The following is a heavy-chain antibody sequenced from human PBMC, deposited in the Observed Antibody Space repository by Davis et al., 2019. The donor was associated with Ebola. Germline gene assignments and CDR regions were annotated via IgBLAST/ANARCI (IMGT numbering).Heavy chain of an antibody. J-gene: IGHJ6*04. V-gene: IGHV4-38-2*02. CDR1: DYSISSGYY. CDR2: INYSGNT. CDR3: ARRAGFHFYYGMDV. D-gene: IGHD3-10*01. Sequence: SETLSLTCTVSDYSISSGYYWGWIRPPPGKGLEWIGYINYSGNTNYNPSLKSRVTISLDTSKNQFSLSLRSVTAADTAVYYCARRAGFHFYYGMDVWGKGTTVIVSS.